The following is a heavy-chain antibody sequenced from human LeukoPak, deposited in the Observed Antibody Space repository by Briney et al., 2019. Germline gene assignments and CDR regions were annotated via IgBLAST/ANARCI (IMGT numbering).Heavy chain of an antibody. CDR3: ARETLGSGSYYNPPDY. CDR1: GFIVSQNY. CDR2: IFRGDDT. J-gene: IGHJ4*02. D-gene: IGHD3-10*01. Sequence: GGSLRLSCAASGFIVSQNYMSWVRQAPGKGLEWVSDIFRGDDTNYVDSVKGRFTISRDNSKNTLYLQMGSLRAEDMAVYYCARETLGSGSYYNPPDYWGQGTLVTVSS. V-gene: IGHV3-66*01.